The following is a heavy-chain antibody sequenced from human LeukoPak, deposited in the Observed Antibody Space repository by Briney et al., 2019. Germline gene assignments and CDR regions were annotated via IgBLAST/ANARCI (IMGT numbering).Heavy chain of an antibody. Sequence: PGGSLRLSCAASGFTCSIYAMSWVRQAPGKGLEWVSSISSKGGLTFYADSVKGRFTISRDNSESTLYLQMNILRADDAAIYYCTRDRPNYYGSDGHYYRRNGDYWGQGTLVTVSS. CDR3: TRDRPNYYGSDGHYYRRNGDY. CDR2: ISSKGGLT. CDR1: GFTCSIYA. J-gene: IGHJ4*02. V-gene: IGHV3-23*01. D-gene: IGHD3-22*01.